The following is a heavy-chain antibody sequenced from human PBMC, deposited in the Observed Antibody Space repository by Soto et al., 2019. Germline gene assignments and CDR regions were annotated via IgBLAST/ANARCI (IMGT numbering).Heavy chain of an antibody. V-gene: IGHV1-8*02. D-gene: IGHD6-13*01. CDR1: GYDFTAYD. J-gene: IGHJ6*02. CDR2: MNPINGAT. CDR3: GRGPSPRAPAGGTPYYYAMGV. Sequence: ASVKVSFKASGYDFTAYDINWVRQASGQGLEWMGWMNPINGATGSARRFQGRVSMTRNTATGTAYLELTSLRSDDSAVYYCGRGPSPRAPAGGTPYYYAMGVWGQGTTVTV.